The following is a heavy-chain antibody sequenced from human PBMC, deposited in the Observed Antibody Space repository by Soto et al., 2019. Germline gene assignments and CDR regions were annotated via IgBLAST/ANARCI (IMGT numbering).Heavy chain of an antibody. J-gene: IGHJ4*02. Sequence: PGGSLTLSCDASGFTFSDYYMTWIRQAPGSGLEWVSYISSSSGTISYANSVKGRFTISRDNAQNSLYLQMTSLRAEDTAVYYCARGTYRSKTDFDYWGQGTLVTVSS. CDR3: ARGTYRSKTDFDY. D-gene: IGHD6-13*01. V-gene: IGHV3-11*01. CDR2: ISSSSGTI. CDR1: GFTFSDYY.